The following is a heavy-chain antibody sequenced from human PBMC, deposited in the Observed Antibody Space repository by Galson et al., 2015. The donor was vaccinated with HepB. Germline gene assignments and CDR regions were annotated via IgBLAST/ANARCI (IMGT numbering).Heavy chain of an antibody. J-gene: IGHJ4*02. D-gene: IGHD3-22*01. Sequence: PALVNPTQTLTLTCTFSGFSLSTGTMCVSWIRQPPGKALEWLALIDWDEDKYYSTSLKTRLSISKDTSKNQVVLTMTNMDPVDTATYYCARMRRDSSGYYYFDYWGQGTLVTVSS. V-gene: IGHV2-70*01. CDR2: IDWDEDK. CDR3: ARMRRDSSGYYYFDY. CDR1: GFSLSTGTMC.